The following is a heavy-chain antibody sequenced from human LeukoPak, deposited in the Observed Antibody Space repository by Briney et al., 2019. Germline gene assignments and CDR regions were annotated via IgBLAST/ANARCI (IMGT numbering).Heavy chain of an antibody. CDR2: ISGSGEST. J-gene: IGHJ1*01. Sequence: GGSLRLSCAASGFTFSSYAMSWVRQAPGKGLEWVSVISGSGESTYYADSVKGRFTISRDNSNNTLDLQMNSLRVEDTAVYYCAKDGLSSSSWYIYFQHWGQGTQVTVSP. D-gene: IGHD6-13*01. V-gene: IGHV3-23*01. CDR1: GFTFSSYA. CDR3: AKDGLSSSSWYIYFQH.